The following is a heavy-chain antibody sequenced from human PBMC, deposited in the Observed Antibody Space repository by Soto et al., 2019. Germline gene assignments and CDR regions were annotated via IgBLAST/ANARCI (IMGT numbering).Heavy chain of an antibody. J-gene: IGHJ3*02. CDR3: AKESNAFDI. Sequence: GGSLRLSCAASGITFRSFAMHWVRQAPGKGLEWVAGISYDGSDKWYADSVKGRFTISRDNSKSTLYLQMNSLRDEDTAVYYCAKESNAFDIWGQGTRVTVSS. CDR2: ISYDGSDK. V-gene: IGHV3-30*18. CDR1: GITFRSFA.